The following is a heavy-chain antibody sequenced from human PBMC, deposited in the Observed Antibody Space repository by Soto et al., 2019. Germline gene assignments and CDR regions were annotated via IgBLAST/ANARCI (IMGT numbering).Heavy chain of an antibody. V-gene: IGHV1-18*04. CDR1: RYIFARYA. CDR3: ARVDVVATWGAPLDY. D-gene: IGHD2-15*01. J-gene: IGHJ4*02. CDR2: ITTYNGHT. Sequence: SVKASCKASRYIFARYAVTGVRPTPSQGREWMGWITTYNGHTKSALKFQGRLTMTTDTTTSAAYMELRSLKSDDAAVYYCARVDVVATWGAPLDYWGQGTLVTVSS.